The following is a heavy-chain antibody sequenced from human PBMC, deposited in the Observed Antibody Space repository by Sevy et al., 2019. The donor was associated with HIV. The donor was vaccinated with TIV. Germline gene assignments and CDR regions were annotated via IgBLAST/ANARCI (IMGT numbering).Heavy chain of an antibody. CDR1: GFIFSDYY. CDR3: AKVRYNSAWYYFDY. V-gene: IGHV3-11*05. J-gene: IGHJ4*02. CDR2: ISSRSSYT. Sequence: GGSLRLSCAASGFIFSDYYMSWIRQAPGKGLEWLSYISSRSSYTNYADSVKGRFTISRDNAKNSLYLQMNSLRVEDTAVNYCAKVRYNSAWYYFDYWGQGTLVTVSS. D-gene: IGHD6-19*01.